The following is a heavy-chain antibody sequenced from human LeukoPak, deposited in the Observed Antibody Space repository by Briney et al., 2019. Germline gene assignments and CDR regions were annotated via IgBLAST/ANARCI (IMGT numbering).Heavy chain of an antibody. J-gene: IGHJ4*02. CDR2: ISGSGGST. CDR1: GFTFSSYA. D-gene: IGHD3-10*01. Sequence: GGSLRLSCAASGFTFSSYAMSWVRQAPGKGLEWVSAISGSGGSTYYADSVKGRFTISRVNSKNTLYLQMNSLRAEDTAVYYCAKAGLWFGELADYWGQGTLVTVSS. CDR3: AKAGLWFGELADY. V-gene: IGHV3-23*01.